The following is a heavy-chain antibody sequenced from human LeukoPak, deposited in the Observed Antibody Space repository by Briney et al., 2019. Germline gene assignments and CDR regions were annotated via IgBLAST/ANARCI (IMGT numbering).Heavy chain of an antibody. CDR3: AREASLRYFDWLSGCDFDY. Sequence: GGSLRLSCAASGFTFSSYWMSWVRQAPGKGLEWVANIKQDGSEKYYVDSVKGRFTISRDNAKNSLYLQMNSLRAEDTAVYYCAREASLRYFDWLSGCDFDYWGQGTLVTVSS. D-gene: IGHD3-9*01. J-gene: IGHJ4*02. CDR2: IKQDGSEK. CDR1: GFTFSSYW. V-gene: IGHV3-7*01.